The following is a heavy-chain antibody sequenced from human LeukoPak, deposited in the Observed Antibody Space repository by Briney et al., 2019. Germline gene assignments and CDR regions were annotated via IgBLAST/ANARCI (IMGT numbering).Heavy chain of an antibody. V-gene: IGHV1-69*04. D-gene: IGHD3-10*02. CDR3: ARVVRGDYYYGMDV. Sequence: SVKVSCKASGGTFSSYAISWVRQAPGQGLEWMGRIIPILGIANYAQKFQGRVTITADKSTSTAYMELSSLRSEDTAVYYCARVVRGDYYYGMDVWGQGTTVTVSS. J-gene: IGHJ6*02. CDR2: IIPILGIA. CDR1: GGTFSSYA.